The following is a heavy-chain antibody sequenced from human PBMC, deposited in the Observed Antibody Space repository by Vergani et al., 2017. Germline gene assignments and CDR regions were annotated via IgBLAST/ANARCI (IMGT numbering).Heavy chain of an antibody. CDR3: ATPQTVTTGGMEV. Sequence: EVQLVQSGAEVKKPGATMKISCKVSGYTFTDHYMHWAKQAPGKGLEWMGLVDPEDGETIYAEKFKGRVTIAADTSTDTAHLELSSLRSEDTAVYYCATPQTVTTGGMEVWVQGTTVIVSS. CDR2: VDPEDGET. V-gene: IGHV1-69-2*01. CDR1: GYTFTDHY. D-gene: IGHD4-17*01. J-gene: IGHJ6*02.